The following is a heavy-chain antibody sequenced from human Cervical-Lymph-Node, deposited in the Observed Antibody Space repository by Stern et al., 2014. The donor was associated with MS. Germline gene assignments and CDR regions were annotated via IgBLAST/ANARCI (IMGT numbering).Heavy chain of an antibody. CDR2: IYWDDDK. CDR1: GISLTTPGPG. Sequence: QVTLKESGPTLVKPTQTLTLPCTSHGISLTTPGPGAVWVRQPPGKALERLALIYWDDDKRYSPTLKSRLTITQDTSKNQVVLTMTNIDPVDTATYYCAHSGKEVLLGLYDLGQGATGTVS. CDR3: AHSGKEVLLGLYD. J-gene: IGHJ6*02. D-gene: IGHD2-15*01. V-gene: IGHV2-5*02.